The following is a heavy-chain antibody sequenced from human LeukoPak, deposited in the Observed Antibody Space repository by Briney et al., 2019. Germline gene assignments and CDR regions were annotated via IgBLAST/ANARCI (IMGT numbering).Heavy chain of an antibody. CDR3: ARVRMNLQAFDI. J-gene: IGHJ3*02. CDR1: GFTFSSYW. CDR2: IDSDGSTT. Sequence: HPGGSLRLSCAASGFTFSSYWVHWVRHAPGKGLVWVSRIDSDGSTTTYADSVKARFTISRDNAKNTLYLQMNSLRAEDTAVYYCARVRMNLQAFDIWGQGTMVTVSS. D-gene: IGHD2-15*01. V-gene: IGHV3-74*01.